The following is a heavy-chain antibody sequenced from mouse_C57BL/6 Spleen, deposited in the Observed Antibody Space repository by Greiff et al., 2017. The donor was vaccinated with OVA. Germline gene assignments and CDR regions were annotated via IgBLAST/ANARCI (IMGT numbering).Heavy chain of an antibody. CDR1: GYSFTSYY. D-gene: IGHD1-1*01. J-gene: IGHJ3*01. V-gene: IGHV1-66*01. Sequence: VQLVESGPELVKPGASVKISCKASGYSFTSYYIHWVKQRPGQGLEWIGWIYPGSGNTKYNEEFKGKATLTADTSSSTAYMQLSSLTSEDSAVYYCARSTTVVDPGFAYWGQGTLVTVSA. CDR2: IYPGSGNT. CDR3: ARSTTVVDPGFAY.